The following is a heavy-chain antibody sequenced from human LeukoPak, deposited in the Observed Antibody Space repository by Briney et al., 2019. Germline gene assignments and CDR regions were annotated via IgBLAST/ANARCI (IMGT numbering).Heavy chain of an antibody. CDR2: ISYDGSNK. V-gene: IGHV3-30*03. CDR1: VFTFSNYG. CDR3: ARDKSEVVITLFDY. Sequence: GRSLRLSCAAAVFTFSNYGMHWVRQAPGKGLEWVAVISYDGSNKYYADSVKGRFTISRDNSKNTLYLQMNSLRAEDTAVYYCARDKSEVVITLFDYWGQGTLVTVSS. D-gene: IGHD3-22*01. J-gene: IGHJ4*02.